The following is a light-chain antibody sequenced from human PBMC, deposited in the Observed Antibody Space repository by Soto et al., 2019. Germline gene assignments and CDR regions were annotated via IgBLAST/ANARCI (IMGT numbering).Light chain of an antibody. V-gene: IGKV3-15*01. CDR1: QSVNNN. CDR2: GAS. CDR3: QQYNNWPLLT. J-gene: IGKJ4*01. Sequence: EIIVTQSPATLSVSPGERATLSCRASQSVNNNLAWYQQKPGQAPRLLIYGASTRATGIPARFGGSGYGTEFTLTISRLQSEDFAIYYCQQYNNWPLLTFCGGTKVEIK.